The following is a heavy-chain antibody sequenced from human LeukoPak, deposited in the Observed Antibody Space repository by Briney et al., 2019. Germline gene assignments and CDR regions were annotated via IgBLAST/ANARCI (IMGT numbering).Heavy chain of an antibody. Sequence: PGRSLRHSCAASGFTFSSYGMHGVRQAPGRGLEWVAVISYDGNNKHYADSGKGRFTISKYNSKNSLYLQMNSLRAKDTAVYYYAKDRGGWGEGTLVTVSS. CDR2: ISYDGNNK. J-gene: IGHJ4*02. D-gene: IGHD3-16*01. V-gene: IGHV3-30*18. CDR3: AKDRGG. CDR1: GFTFSSYG.